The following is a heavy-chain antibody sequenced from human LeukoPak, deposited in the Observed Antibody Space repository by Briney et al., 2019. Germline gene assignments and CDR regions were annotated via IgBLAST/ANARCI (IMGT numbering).Heavy chain of an antibody. CDR1: GYSVTELS. J-gene: IGHJ4*02. CDR2: FNREDAAP. V-gene: IGHV1-24*01. D-gene: IGHD3-22*01. CDR3: ATLDSYYDKSGRPLLPD. Sequence: ASVKVSCKVSGYSVTELSMHWVRQAPGLGLEWMGGFNREDAAPIYAQQFQGGVTMTEDTSTDTAYMELSSLRSEDTALYYCATLDSYYDKSGRPLLPDWGQGTLVTVSS.